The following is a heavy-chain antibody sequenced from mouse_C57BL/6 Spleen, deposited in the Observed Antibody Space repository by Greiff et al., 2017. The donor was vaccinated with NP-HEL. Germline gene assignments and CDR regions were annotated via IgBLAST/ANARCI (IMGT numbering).Heavy chain of an antibody. V-gene: IGHV1-63*01. CDR2: IYPGGGYT. CDR1: GYTFTNYW. CDR3: ARSPYYYGSPWYFDV. Sequence: QVQLQQSGAELVRPGTSVKMSCKASGYTFTNYWIGWAKQRPGHGLEWIGDIYPGGGYTNYNEKFKGKATLTADKSSSTAYMQFSSLTSEDSAIYYCARSPYYYGSPWYFDVWGTGTTVTVSS. D-gene: IGHD1-1*01. J-gene: IGHJ1*03.